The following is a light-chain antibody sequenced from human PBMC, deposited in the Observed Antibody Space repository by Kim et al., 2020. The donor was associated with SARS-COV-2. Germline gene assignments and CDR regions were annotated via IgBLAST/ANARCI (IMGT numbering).Light chain of an antibody. J-gene: IGLJ3*02. V-gene: IGLV7-43*01. CDR2: TTN. CDR3: LLYDGGAWV. Sequence: PGGTVTLTCASSTGAVTSNYYPNWFQQKAGQAPRALIYTTNKKHSWTPARFSGSLLGDKAALTLSGVQPEDEAEYYCLLYDGGAWVFGGGTKLTVL. CDR1: TGAVTSNYY.